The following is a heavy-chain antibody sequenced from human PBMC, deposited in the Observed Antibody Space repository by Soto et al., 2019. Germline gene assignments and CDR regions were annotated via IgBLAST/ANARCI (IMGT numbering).Heavy chain of an antibody. Sequence: GGSLRLSCTVSGFAFNNYGINWVRQAPGKGLEWVSSISKSDYTYYSDSVKGRFAISRDNAKSSVSLQMNTLRVEDTAVYYCARGDSIIIPAVSDFWGQGSLVTVSS. CDR3: ARGDSIIIPAVSDF. D-gene: IGHD2-2*01. CDR2: ISKSDYT. CDR1: GFAFNNYG. V-gene: IGHV3-21*01. J-gene: IGHJ4*02.